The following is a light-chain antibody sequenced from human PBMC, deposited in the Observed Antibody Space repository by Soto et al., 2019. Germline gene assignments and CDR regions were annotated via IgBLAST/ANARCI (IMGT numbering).Light chain of an antibody. J-gene: IGLJ2*01. Sequence: QSALTQPASVSGSPGQSITISCTGTSSDVGSYNLVSWYQQHPGKAPKLMIYEGSKRPLGVSNRFSGSKSGNTASLTISGLQAEDEADYYCCSYAGSVVFGGGTKLTVL. V-gene: IGLV2-23*01. CDR2: EGS. CDR1: SSDVGSYNL. CDR3: CSYAGSVV.